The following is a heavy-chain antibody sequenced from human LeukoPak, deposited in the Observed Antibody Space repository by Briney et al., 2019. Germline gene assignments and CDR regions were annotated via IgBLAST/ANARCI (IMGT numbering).Heavy chain of an antibody. J-gene: IGHJ4*02. CDR2: INPNSGGT. CDR1: GYTFTGYY. CDR3: ARSAVTIDY. Sequence: PWASVTVSCKASGYTFTGYYMHWVRQAPGQGLEWMGWINPNSGGTNYAQKFQGRVTMTRDTSISTAYMELSRLRSDDTAVYYCARSAVTIDYWGQGTLVTVSS. D-gene: IGHD4-17*01. V-gene: IGHV1-2*02.